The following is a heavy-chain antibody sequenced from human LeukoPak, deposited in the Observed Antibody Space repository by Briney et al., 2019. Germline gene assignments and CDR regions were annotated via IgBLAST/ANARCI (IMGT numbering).Heavy chain of an antibody. V-gene: IGHV7-4-1*02. Sequence: GASVKVSCKASGYTFTNYYIHWVRQAPGQGLEWMGWINTNTGNPTYAQGFTGRFVFSLDTSVSTAYLQISSLKAEDTAVYYCARAKNPYGSGRDYYYMDVWGKGTTVTVSS. CDR1: GYTFTNYY. CDR3: ARAKNPYGSGRDYYYMDV. J-gene: IGHJ6*03. CDR2: INTNTGNP. D-gene: IGHD3-10*01.